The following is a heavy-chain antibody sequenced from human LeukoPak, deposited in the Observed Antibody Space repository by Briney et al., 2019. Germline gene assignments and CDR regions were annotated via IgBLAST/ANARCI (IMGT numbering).Heavy chain of an antibody. CDR1: GYTFTSYD. V-gene: IGHV1-8*01. CDR3: ARHGLVVPAAILGYYYYYMDV. Sequence: ASVKVSCKASGYTFTSYDINWVRQATGQGLEWMGWMNPNSGKTGHAQKFQGRVTITRNTSISTAYMELSSLRSEDTAVYYCARHGLVVPAAILGYYYYYMDVWGKGTTVTVSS. J-gene: IGHJ6*03. CDR2: MNPNSGKT. D-gene: IGHD2-2*01.